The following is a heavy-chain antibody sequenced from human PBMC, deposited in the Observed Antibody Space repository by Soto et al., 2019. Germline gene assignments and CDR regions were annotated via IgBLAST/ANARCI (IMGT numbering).Heavy chain of an antibody. CDR1: GGSISSGDYY. J-gene: IGHJ4*02. V-gene: IGHV4-30-4*01. CDR3: ARAGSVYAIHFDY. Sequence: PSETLSLTCTVSGGSISSGDYYWSWIRQPPGKGLEWIGYIYYSGSTYYNQSLKSRVTISVDTSKNQFSLKLSSVTAADTAVYYCARAGSVYAIHFDYWGQGTLVTVSS. D-gene: IGHD2-8*01. CDR2: IYYSGST.